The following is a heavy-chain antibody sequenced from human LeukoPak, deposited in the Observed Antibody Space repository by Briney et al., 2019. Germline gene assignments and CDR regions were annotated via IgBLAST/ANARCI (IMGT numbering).Heavy chain of an antibody. D-gene: IGHD6-13*01. J-gene: IGHJ4*01. CDR2: IYTSGST. CDR1: GGSISSGSYY. Sequence: SETLSLTCTVSGGSISSGSYYWSWIRQPAGKGLEWIGRIYTSGSTNYNPSLKSRVTISVDTSKNQFSLKLSSVTAADTAVYYCARMGIADDYWGHGTLVTVSS. V-gene: IGHV4-61*02. CDR3: ARMGIADDY.